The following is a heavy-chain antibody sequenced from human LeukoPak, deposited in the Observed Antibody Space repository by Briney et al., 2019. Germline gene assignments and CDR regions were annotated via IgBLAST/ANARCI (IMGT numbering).Heavy chain of an antibody. V-gene: IGHV3-30*02. CDR1: GFMFNTYA. CDR3: ARPGYCDSGNCFSARPFDR. J-gene: IGHJ5*02. Sequence: SGGSLRLSCAASGFMFNTYAMHWVRQAPGKGLEWVAFIQYDGSIQYYADSVKGRFTISRDNSKDSLYLEVSSLRPEDTAVYYCARPGYCDSGNCFSARPFDRWGQGTPVTVSS. CDR2: IQYDGSIQ. D-gene: IGHD2-15*01.